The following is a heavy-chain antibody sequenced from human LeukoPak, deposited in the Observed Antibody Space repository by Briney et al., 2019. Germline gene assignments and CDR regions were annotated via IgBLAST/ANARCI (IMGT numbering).Heavy chain of an antibody. J-gene: IGHJ3*02. CDR3: ATPYSGGYQGLDI. CDR2: IYYSGST. CDR1: GGSISSNKYY. Sequence: SETLSLTCTVSGGSISSNKYYWGWIRQPPGKGLEWIGSIYYSGSTYYNPTLKSRVTIFVDTSKNQFSLKLSSVTAADTAVYYCATPYSGGYQGLDIWGQGTMVTLSS. V-gene: IGHV4-39*01. D-gene: IGHD1-26*01.